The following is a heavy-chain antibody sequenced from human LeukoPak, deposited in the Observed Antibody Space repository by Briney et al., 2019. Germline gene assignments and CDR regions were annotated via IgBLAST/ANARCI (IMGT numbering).Heavy chain of an antibody. D-gene: IGHD2-15*01. CDR3: AKGTYCSGGSCYTFDY. CDR2: ISGSGGST. J-gene: IGHJ4*02. CDR1: GFTFSSYS. V-gene: IGHV3-23*01. Sequence: GGSLRLSCAVSGFTFSSYSMNWVRQAPGKGLEWVSAISGSGGSTSYADSVKGRFTISRDNSKNTLYLQMNSLRAEDTAVYYCAKGTYCSGGSCYTFDYWGQGTLVTVSS.